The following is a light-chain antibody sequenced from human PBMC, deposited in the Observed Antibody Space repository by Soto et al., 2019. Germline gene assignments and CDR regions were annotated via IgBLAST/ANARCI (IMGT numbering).Light chain of an antibody. CDR2: AAS. J-gene: IGKJ4*01. V-gene: IGKV1D-12*01. Sequence: IQMTQSPDSVSASVGDTITITCRASQAISNWIAWYQQKPGQAPKILIYAASTLQGGVPLRFSGSGSGTDFTLTISSLQPEDFATYYCQQANSFPLTFGAGTRVEVK. CDR3: QQANSFPLT. CDR1: QAISNW.